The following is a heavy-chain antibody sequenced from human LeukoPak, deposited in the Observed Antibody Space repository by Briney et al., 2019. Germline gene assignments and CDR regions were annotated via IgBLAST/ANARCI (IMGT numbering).Heavy chain of an antibody. V-gene: IGHV4-39*07. CDR3: ARGLITMIDY. CDR2: MYYSGST. Sequence: SETLSLTCTVSGGSISSSSYYWGWIRQPPGKGLEWIGSMYYSGSTYYNPSLKSRVTISVDTSKNQFSLKLSSVTAADTAVYYCARGLITMIDYWGQGTLVTVSS. D-gene: IGHD3-22*01. CDR1: GGSISSSSYY. J-gene: IGHJ4*02.